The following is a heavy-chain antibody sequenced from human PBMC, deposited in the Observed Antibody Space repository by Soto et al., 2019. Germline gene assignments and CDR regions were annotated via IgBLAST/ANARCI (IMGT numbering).Heavy chain of an antibody. CDR1: GFTFSSYG. CDR2: ISYDGSNK. Sequence: QVQLVESGGGVVQPGRSLRLSCAASGFTFSSYGMHWVRQAPGKGLEWVAVISYDGSNKYYADSVKGRFTISRDNSKNSLYLKMNSLGAEDTAVYYCAKDHRDYGMDVWGQGTTVTVSS. D-gene: IGHD3-10*01. V-gene: IGHV3-30*18. J-gene: IGHJ6*02. CDR3: AKDHRDYGMDV.